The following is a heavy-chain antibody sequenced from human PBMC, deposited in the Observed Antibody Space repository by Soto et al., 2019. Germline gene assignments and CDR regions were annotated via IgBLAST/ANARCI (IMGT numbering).Heavy chain of an antibody. CDR3: ARGGVGYCSRTSCDERYYSYYMDV. J-gene: IGHJ6*03. V-gene: IGHV4-34*01. Sequence: QVQLQQWGAGLLKPSETLSLTCAVYGGSFSGYYWSWIRQPPGKGLEWIGEINHSGSTNYNPSLKSRVTISVDTSKTQFSLKLSSVTAADAAVYYCARGGVGYCSRTSCDERYYSYYMDVWGKGTTVTVSS. D-gene: IGHD2-2*01. CDR1: GGSFSGYY. CDR2: INHSGST.